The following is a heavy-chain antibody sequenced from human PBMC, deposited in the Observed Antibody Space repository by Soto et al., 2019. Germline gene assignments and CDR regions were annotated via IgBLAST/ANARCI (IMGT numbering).Heavy chain of an antibody. CDR2: IYWDDDK. CDR1: GFSLSTSGVG. Sequence: QITLKESGPTLVKPTQTLTLTCTFSGFSLSTSGVGVGWIRQPPGKALEWLALIYWDDDKRYSPSLKSRLTITKDTSKNQVVLTMTNMNPVDTATDYCANRIEGAFPDVWGQGTTVTVSS. J-gene: IGHJ6*02. CDR3: ANRIEGAFPDV. V-gene: IGHV2-5*02.